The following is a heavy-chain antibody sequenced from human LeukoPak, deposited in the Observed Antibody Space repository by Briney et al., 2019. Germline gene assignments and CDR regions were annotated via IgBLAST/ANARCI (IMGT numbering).Heavy chain of an antibody. Sequence: ASLKVSCKASGYTFTSYYMHWVRQAPGQGLEWMGIINPSGGSTSYAQKFQGRVTMTRDTSTSTVYMELSSLRSEDTAVYYCAREESVVTWTGNFDYWGQGTLVTVSS. D-gene: IGHD3/OR15-3a*01. CDR3: AREESVVTWTGNFDY. CDR1: GYTFTSYY. V-gene: IGHV1-46*01. J-gene: IGHJ4*02. CDR2: INPSGGST.